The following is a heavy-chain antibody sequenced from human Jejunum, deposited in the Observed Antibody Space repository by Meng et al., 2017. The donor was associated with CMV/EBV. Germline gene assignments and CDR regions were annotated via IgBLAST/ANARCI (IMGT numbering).Heavy chain of an antibody. V-gene: IGHV3-48*03. CDR1: GLNFNSYG. J-gene: IGHJ4*02. CDR2: ITGSGNTI. Sequence: SCAMSGLNFNSYGMNWVRQAPGKGLGWVAYITGSGNTIYYADSVRGRFTISRDNAKNSLFLQMSGLRAEDTAVYYCARLQWAAFDYWGQGALVTVSS. CDR3: ARLQWAAFDY. D-gene: IGHD4-11*01.